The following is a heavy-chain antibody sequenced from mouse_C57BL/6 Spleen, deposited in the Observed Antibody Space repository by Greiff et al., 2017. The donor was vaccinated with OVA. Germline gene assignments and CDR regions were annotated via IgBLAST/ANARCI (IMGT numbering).Heavy chain of an antibody. CDR3: ARGSSFDY. CDR2: INYDGSST. CDR1: GFTFSDYY. Sequence: EVKLVESEGGLVQPGSSMKLSCTASGFTFSDYYMAWVRQVPEKGLEWVANINYDGSSTYYLDSLKSRFSISRDNAKNILYLQMSSLKSEDTATYYCARGSSFDYWGQGTTLTVSS. V-gene: IGHV5-16*01. D-gene: IGHD1-1*01. J-gene: IGHJ2*01.